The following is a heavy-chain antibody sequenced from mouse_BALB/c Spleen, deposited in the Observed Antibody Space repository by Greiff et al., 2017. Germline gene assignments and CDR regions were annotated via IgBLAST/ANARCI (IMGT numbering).Heavy chain of an antibody. V-gene: IGHV3-8*02. D-gene: IGHD4-1*01. CDR3: ARLANWDERAWFAY. Sequence: EVKVVESGPSLVKPSQTLSLTCSVTGDSITSGYWNWIRKFPGNKLEYMGYISYSGSTYYNPSLKSRISITRDTSKNQYYLQLNSVTTEDTATYYCARLANWDERAWFAYWGQGTLVTVSA. J-gene: IGHJ3*01. CDR1: GDSITSGY. CDR2: ISYSGST.